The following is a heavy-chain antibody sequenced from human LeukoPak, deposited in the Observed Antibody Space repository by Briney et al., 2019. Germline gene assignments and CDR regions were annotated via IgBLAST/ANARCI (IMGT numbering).Heavy chain of an antibody. CDR3: AKETAGNAY. J-gene: IGHJ4*02. Sequence: PGGSLRLSCAASGFTFDDYAMHWVRQAPGKGLEWVSGISWNSGSIGYADSVKGRFTISRDNAKNSLYLQMNSLRAEDTALYYCAKETAGNAYWGQGTLVTVSS. D-gene: IGHD6-13*01. CDR1: GFTFDDYA. CDR2: ISWNSGSI. V-gene: IGHV3-9*01.